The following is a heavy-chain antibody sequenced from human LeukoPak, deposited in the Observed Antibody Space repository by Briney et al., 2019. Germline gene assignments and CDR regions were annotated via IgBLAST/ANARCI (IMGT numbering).Heavy chain of an antibody. D-gene: IGHD6-19*01. CDR3: ARSRGAGPGAYFDY. CDR2: ISNSGGYT. CDR1: GFTFGDDY. J-gene: IGHJ4*02. V-gene: IGHV3-11*03. Sequence: PGGSLRLSCAVSGFTFGDDYMSWIRQAPGQGLEWVSYISNSGGYTNYADSVAGRFTISRDNAENSLYFQMNSLRAEDTAVYYCARSRGAGPGAYFDYWGQGTLVTVTS.